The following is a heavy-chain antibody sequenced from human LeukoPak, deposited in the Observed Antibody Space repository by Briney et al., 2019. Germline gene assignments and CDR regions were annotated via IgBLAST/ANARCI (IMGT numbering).Heavy chain of an antibody. J-gene: IGHJ4*02. V-gene: IGHV3-30*18. CDR3: AKDNAYYYADY. D-gene: IGHD3-10*01. CDR1: GFTFSSYG. Sequence: GSLRLSCAASGFTFSSYGMHWVRQAPGKGLEWVAVISYDGSNKYYADSVKGRFTISRDNSKNTLYLQMNSLRAEDTAVYYCAKDNAYYYADYWGQGTLVTVSS. CDR2: ISYDGSNK.